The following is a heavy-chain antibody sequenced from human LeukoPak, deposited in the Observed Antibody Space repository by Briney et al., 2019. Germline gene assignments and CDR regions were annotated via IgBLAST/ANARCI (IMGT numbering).Heavy chain of an antibody. CDR2: IIPIFGTA. Sequence: ASVKVSCKASGGTFTSYAISWVRQAPGQGLEWMGGIIPIFGTANYAQKFQGRVTITADESTSTAYMELSRLRSEDTAVYYCARVTEYYYGSGSNRLSIQYYYYYMDVWGKGTTVTVSS. V-gene: IGHV1-69*13. CDR3: ARVTEYYYGSGSNRLSIQYYYYYMDV. J-gene: IGHJ6*03. D-gene: IGHD3-10*01. CDR1: GGTFTSYA.